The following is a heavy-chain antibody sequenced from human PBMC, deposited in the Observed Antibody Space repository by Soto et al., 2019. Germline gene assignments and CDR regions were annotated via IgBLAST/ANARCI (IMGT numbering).Heavy chain of an antibody. Sequence: PGGSLRLSCAASGFTFSSYSMNWVRQAPGKGLEWVANIKQDGSEKYYVDSVKGRFTISRDNAKNSLYLQMNSLRAEDTAVYYCARFYYDSSGYLPSHYYYYYGMDVWGQGTTVTGSS. V-gene: IGHV3-7*04. J-gene: IGHJ6*02. D-gene: IGHD3-22*01. CDR1: GFTFSSYS. CDR2: IKQDGSEK. CDR3: ARFYYDSSGYLPSHYYYYYGMDV.